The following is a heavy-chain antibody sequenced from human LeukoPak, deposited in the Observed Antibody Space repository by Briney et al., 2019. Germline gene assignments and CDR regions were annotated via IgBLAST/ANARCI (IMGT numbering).Heavy chain of an antibody. V-gene: IGHV3-74*01. CDR3: ATGNYYDSRGYYTFGH. CDR1: GFTFNKYW. J-gene: IGHJ4*02. D-gene: IGHD3-22*01. Sequence: GGSLRLSCAASGFTFNKYWMPWVRQAPGKGLVWVSRINGDGTTTSYADSVKGGFTMSRDNAKNTLYLQMSGLRAEDTAVYYCATGNYYDSRGYYTFGHWGQGTLVTVSS. CDR2: INGDGTTT.